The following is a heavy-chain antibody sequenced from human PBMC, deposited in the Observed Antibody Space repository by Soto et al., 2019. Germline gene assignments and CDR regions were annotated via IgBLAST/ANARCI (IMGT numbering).Heavy chain of an antibody. CDR3: ARAIRVSTIRRNWFDP. CDR2: IKQDGSEK. CDR1: GFTFSSYW. D-gene: IGHD6-13*01. V-gene: IGHV3-7*03. Sequence: ESGGGLVQPGGSLRLSCAASGFTFSSYWMSWVRQAPGKGLEWVANIKQDGSEKYYVDSVKGRFTISRDNAKNSLYLQMNSLRAEDTAVYYCARAIRVSTIRRNWFDPWGQGTLVTVSS. J-gene: IGHJ5*02.